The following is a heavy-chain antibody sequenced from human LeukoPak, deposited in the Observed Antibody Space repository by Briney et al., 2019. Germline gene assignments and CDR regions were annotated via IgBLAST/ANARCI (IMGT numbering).Heavy chain of an antibody. D-gene: IGHD3-9*01. Sequence: ASVKVSCKASVYTLISYGISCVRQAPGQGLEWMGWISAYNGNTNYAQKLQGRVTMTTDTSTSTAYMELRSLRSDDTAVYYCATAKAVRYFDWPDAFDIWGQGTMVTVSS. V-gene: IGHV1-18*01. J-gene: IGHJ3*02. CDR3: ATAKAVRYFDWPDAFDI. CDR2: ISAYNGNT. CDR1: VYTLISYG.